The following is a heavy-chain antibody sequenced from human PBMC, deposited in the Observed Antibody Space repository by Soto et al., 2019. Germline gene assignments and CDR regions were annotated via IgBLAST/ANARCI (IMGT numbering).Heavy chain of an antibody. CDR3: ARLHSHGTFGMDV. CDR2: IIPIFGTT. J-gene: IGHJ6*02. Sequence: QMHLVQSGAEVKEPGSSVKVSCKASGGSFTYTLSWVRQAPGQGLEWMGGIIPIFGTTNYAQKFQGRLTITAAESTKTAYMELTNLRSVDTAVYYCARLHSHGTFGMDVWGQGTTVSVSS. D-gene: IGHD5-18*01. V-gene: IGHV1-69*01. CDR1: GGSFTYT.